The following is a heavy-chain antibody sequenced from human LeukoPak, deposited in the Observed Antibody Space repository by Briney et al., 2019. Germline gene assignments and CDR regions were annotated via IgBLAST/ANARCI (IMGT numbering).Heavy chain of an antibody. CDR3: SGKSGGFDY. CDR1: GFTFSSYG. Sequence: PGGSLRLSCAASGFTFSSYGMHWVRQAPGKGLEWVAVVSYDGSNKYYADSVKGRFTISRDNSKNTLYLQMSSLRAEDTAVYYCSGKSGGFDYWGQGTLVTVSS. V-gene: IGHV3-30*03. D-gene: IGHD4-23*01. CDR2: VSYDGSNK. J-gene: IGHJ4*02.